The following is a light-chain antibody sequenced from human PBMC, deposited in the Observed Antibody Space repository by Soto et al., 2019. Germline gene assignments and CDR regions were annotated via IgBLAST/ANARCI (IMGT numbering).Light chain of an antibody. Sequence: DIQMSQSPSTLSGSVGDRVTITCRASQTISSWLAWYQQKPGKAPKLLIYAASSLQSGVPSRFSGSGSGTDFTLTISSLQPEDFATYYCQQANSFPITFGQGTRLEIK. V-gene: IGKV1-12*01. J-gene: IGKJ5*01. CDR1: QTISSW. CDR3: QQANSFPIT. CDR2: AAS.